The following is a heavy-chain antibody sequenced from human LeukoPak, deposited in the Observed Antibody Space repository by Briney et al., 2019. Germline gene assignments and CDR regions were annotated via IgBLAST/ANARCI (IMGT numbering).Heavy chain of an antibody. CDR1: GGSISIYY. V-gene: IGHV4-59*01. CDR2: IYNSGST. D-gene: IGHD3-10*01. J-gene: IGHJ4*02. Sequence: PSETRSLTCTVSGGSISIYYWSWIRQPPGKGLEWIGYIYNSGSTNYNPSLKSRVTISVDTSKNQFSLRLNSVTAADTAVYYCARDRELGYWGQGTLVTVSS. CDR3: ARDRELGY.